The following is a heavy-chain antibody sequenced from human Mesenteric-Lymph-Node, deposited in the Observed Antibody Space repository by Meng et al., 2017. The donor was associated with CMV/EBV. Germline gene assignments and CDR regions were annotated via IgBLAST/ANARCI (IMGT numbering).Heavy chain of an antibody. CDR3: ATIRDNSAYYFDH. Sequence: ASVKVSCKASGYMFTTRGITWVRQAPGQGLEYMGWISPYNGNNNYAQRFQGRVTMTTDTSTNTASLELKSLRSDDTAVYYCATIRDNSAYYFDHWGQGTLVTVSS. V-gene: IGHV1-18*01. D-gene: IGHD3-22*01. CDR1: GYMFTTRG. CDR2: ISPYNGNN. J-gene: IGHJ4*02.